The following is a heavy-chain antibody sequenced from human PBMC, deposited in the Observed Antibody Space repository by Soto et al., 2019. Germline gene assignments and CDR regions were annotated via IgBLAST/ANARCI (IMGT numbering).Heavy chain of an antibody. J-gene: IGHJ6*02. Sequence: EVQLVQSGEEVKKPGESLWISCKVSGYTFNTYWIFWVRQVPGKGLEWMGRIDPSDSYTNYSPTFQVHVSISAAKSITTAYLKWSSMQASDTAVYYCARPGYYHFGMDVWCQGTTVTVSS. CDR3: ARPGYYHFGMDV. CDR2: IDPSDSYT. CDR1: GYTFNTYW. V-gene: IGHV5-10-1*03.